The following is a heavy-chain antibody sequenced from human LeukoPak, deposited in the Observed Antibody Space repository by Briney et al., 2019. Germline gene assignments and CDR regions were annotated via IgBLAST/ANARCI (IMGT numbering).Heavy chain of an antibody. D-gene: IGHD4-11*01. J-gene: IGHJ4*02. V-gene: IGHV4-61*05. Sequence: PSETLSLTCNVSGDSISTGSHYWAWIRQPPGKGLEWIGYIYYSGSTNYNPSLKSRVTISVDRSKNQFSLKLSSVTAADTAVYYCARGAYSNYERSHYWGQGTLVTVSS. CDR2: IYYSGST. CDR1: GDSISTGSHY. CDR3: ARGAYSNYERSHY.